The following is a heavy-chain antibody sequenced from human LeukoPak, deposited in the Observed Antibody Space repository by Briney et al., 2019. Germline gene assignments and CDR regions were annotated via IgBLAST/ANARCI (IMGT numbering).Heavy chain of an antibody. D-gene: IGHD3-3*01. J-gene: IGHJ6*02. CDR1: GFTFDDYA. Sequence: GGSLRLSCAASGFTFDDYAMYWVRQAPGKGLEWVSGISWNSGSIGYADSAKGRFTISRDNAKNSLYLQMNSLRPEDTALYYCAKDIYAYYDFWSGYSPVDYYYYGMDVWGQGTTVTVSS. V-gene: IGHV3-9*01. CDR3: AKDIYAYYDFWSGYSPVDYYYYGMDV. CDR2: ISWNSGSI.